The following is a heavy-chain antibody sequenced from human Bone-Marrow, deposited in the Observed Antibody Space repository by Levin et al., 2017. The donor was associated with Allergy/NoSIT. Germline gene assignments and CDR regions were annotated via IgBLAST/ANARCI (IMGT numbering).Heavy chain of an antibody. D-gene: IGHD3-10*01. CDR1: GGSITSEDDY. CDR3: ARVFFGSGSHHDRGLDV. CDR2: VYYSGFT. J-gene: IGHJ6*02. V-gene: IGHV4-30-4*08. Sequence: SETLSLTCSVSGGSITSEDDYWTWIRQSPGKGLEWIGNVYYSGFTYYNPSLKSRVTMSADTSNNHFSLNLRSVTAADTAVYFCARVFFGSGSHHDRGLDVWGQGTTVTVSS.